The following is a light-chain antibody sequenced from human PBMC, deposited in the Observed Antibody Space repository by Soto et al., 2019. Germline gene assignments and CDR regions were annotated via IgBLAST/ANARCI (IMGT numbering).Light chain of an antibody. CDR3: QQLNSFPFI. Sequence: DIQLTQSPSFLSASVGDRVTITCRASQAIDTYLAWYQQKPGKAPKLLIYAASLLQSGVPSRFSGSGSGTEFTLSINSLQPEDFASYYCQQLNSFPFIFDQGTRLEIK. J-gene: IGKJ5*01. CDR2: AAS. CDR1: QAIDTY. V-gene: IGKV1-9*01.